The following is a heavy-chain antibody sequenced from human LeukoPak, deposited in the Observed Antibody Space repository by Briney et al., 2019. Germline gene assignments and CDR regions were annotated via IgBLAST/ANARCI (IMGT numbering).Heavy chain of an antibody. CDR3: ARLPHYYDSSGRQSRRGY. Sequence: SETPSLTCAVYGGSFSGYYWSWIRQPPGKGLEWIGEINHSGSTNYNPSLKSRVTISVDTSKNQFSLKLSSVTAADTAVYYCARLPHYYDSSGRQSRRGYWGQGTLVTVSS. CDR1: GGSFSGYY. V-gene: IGHV4-34*01. D-gene: IGHD3-22*01. CDR2: INHSGST. J-gene: IGHJ4*02.